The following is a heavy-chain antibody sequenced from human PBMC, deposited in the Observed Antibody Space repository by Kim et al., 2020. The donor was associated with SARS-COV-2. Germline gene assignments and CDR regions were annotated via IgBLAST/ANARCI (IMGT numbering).Heavy chain of an antibody. V-gene: IGHV4-59*01. J-gene: IGHJ4*02. Sequence: LKSRVTISVDTSKNQFSLKLSSVTAAETAVYYCARARGITIFGVVSNFDYWGQGTLVTVSS. D-gene: IGHD3-3*01. CDR3: ARARGITIFGVVSNFDY.